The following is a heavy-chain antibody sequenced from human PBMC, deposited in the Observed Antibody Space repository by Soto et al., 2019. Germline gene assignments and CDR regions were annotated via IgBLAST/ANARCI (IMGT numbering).Heavy chain of an antibody. V-gene: IGHV3-7*01. CDR1: TFAFSTYW. CDR2: IHRDEIEK. Sequence: AGGSLRLSCAASTFAFSTYWMTWVRQAPGKGLEWVANIHRDEIEKYYMDSVKGRFTISRDNAKNSLYLQMTSLRAEDTAVYYCAGGNALDVWGQGTTVTVSS. J-gene: IGHJ6*02. CDR3: AGGNALDV.